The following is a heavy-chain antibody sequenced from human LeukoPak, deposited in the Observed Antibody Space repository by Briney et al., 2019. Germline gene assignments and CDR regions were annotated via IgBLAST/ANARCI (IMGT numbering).Heavy chain of an antibody. CDR1: GCTFSSYA. CDR3: ARDLAVAGTVFDY. V-gene: IGHV3-30-3*01. Sequence: GGSLRLSCADSGCTFSSYAMHWVRQAPGKGLEWVAVISYDGSNKYYADSVKGRFTISRDNSKNTLYLQMNSLRAEDTAVYYCARDLAVAGTVFDYWGQGTLVTVSS. J-gene: IGHJ4*02. CDR2: ISYDGSNK. D-gene: IGHD6-19*01.